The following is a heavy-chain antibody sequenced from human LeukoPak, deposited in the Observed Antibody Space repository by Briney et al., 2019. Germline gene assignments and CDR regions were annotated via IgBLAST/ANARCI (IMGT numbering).Heavy chain of an antibody. D-gene: IGHD1-26*01. V-gene: IGHV4-30-2*01. Sequence: SQTLSLTCTVSGGSISSGGYYWSWIRQPPGKGLEWIGYIYHSGSTYYNPSLKSRVTISVDRSKNQFSLKLSSVTAADTAVYYCARDPRGSSGGYFDYWGQGTLVTVSS. CDR2: IYHSGST. CDR3: ARDPRGSSGGYFDY. J-gene: IGHJ4*02. CDR1: GGSISSGGYY.